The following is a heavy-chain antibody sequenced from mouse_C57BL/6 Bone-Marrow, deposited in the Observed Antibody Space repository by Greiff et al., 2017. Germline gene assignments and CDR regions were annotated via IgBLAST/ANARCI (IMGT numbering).Heavy chain of an antibody. CDR2: IYWDDDK. J-gene: IGHJ4*01. Sequence: ESGPGILQSSQTLSLTCSFSGFSLSTSGMGVSWIRQPSGKGLEWLAHIYWDDDKRYNPSLKSRLTISKDTSRNQVFLKITSVDTADTATYYCARRPIYYYGSSSYAMDYWGQGTSVTVSS. V-gene: IGHV8-12*01. CDR3: ARRPIYYYGSSSYAMDY. CDR1: GFSLSTSGMG. D-gene: IGHD1-1*01.